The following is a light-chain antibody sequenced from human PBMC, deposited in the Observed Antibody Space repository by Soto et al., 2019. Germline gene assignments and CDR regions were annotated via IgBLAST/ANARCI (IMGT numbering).Light chain of an antibody. CDR2: EVT. CDR3: SSYAGNNNYV. CDR1: GSDVGGHKY. Sequence: QSVLTQPPSASGSPGQSVTISCTGTGSDVGGHKYVSWYQQHPGKAPKLMISEVTKRPSGVPDRFSGSKSGNTASLTVSGLQAEDEADYYWSSYAGNNNYVFGTGTKLTVL. V-gene: IGLV2-8*01. J-gene: IGLJ1*01.